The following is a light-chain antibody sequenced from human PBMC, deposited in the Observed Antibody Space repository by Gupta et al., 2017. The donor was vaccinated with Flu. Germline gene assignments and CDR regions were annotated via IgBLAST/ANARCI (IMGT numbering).Light chain of an antibody. CDR2: KVS. Sequence: DVVVTQSPLSLPVTLGQPPSISCRPSQSLLPSAGNTYLICFHQGPGQSPRRLIYKVSNRDSGVPDPFRGSGSGTDFTLKISRVEAEDVGVYYCMQGTHWPLTFGQGTRLEVK. CDR1: QSLLPSAGNTY. V-gene: IGKV2-30*02. CDR3: MQGTHWPLT. J-gene: IGKJ5*01.